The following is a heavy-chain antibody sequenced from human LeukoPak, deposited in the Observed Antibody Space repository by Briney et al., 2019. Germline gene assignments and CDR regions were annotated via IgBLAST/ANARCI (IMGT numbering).Heavy chain of an antibody. CDR2: INPNRGGT. J-gene: IGHJ6*03. D-gene: IGHD5-18*01. Sequence: ASLKVSCKTSGGTFTGYYMHWVRQAPGQGLEWMGWINPNRGGTNYAQKFQGMVTMTRDTSISTAYMELSRLRSDDTAVYYCATDTAMVRYSYYYYYMDVWGKGTTVTISS. V-gene: IGHV1-2*02. CDR3: ATDTAMVRYSYYYYYMDV. CDR1: GGTFTGYY.